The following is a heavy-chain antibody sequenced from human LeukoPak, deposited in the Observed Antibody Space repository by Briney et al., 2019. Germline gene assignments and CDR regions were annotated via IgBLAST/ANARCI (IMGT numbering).Heavy chain of an antibody. CDR2: INHSGST. D-gene: IGHD5-24*01. Sequence: SETLSLTCAVYGGSFSGYYWSWIRQPPGKGLEWIGEINHSGSTNYNPSLKSRVTISVDTSKNQFSLKLSSVTAADTAVYYCARGRDGYNLARYYMDVWGKGTTVTISS. CDR3: ARGRDGYNLARYYMDV. CDR1: GGSFSGYY. V-gene: IGHV4-34*01. J-gene: IGHJ6*03.